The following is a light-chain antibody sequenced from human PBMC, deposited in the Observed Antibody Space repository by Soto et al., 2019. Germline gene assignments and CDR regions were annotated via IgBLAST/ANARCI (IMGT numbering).Light chain of an antibody. CDR2: GDS. CDR1: SSNIGAGYD. CDR3: QCSDRRLNGSDV. Sequence: QSVLTQPPSVSGAPGQRVTISCTGSSSNIGAGYDVTWYQQLPGTAPKLLIFGDSNRPSGVPDRFSGSKSGTSASLPIAGLQAAEEADYYCQCSDRRLNGSDVFGTGTKLTVL. V-gene: IGLV1-40*01. J-gene: IGLJ1*01.